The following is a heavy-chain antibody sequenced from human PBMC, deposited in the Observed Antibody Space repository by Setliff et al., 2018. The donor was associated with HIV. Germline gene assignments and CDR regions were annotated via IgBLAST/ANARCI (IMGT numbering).Heavy chain of an antibody. CDR2: FDPEKSEK. CDR3: ARDLGAFSSAWYVTIGDY. Sequence: ASVKVSCKVSGHTLTELSMHWVRQAPGKGLEWMGGFDPEKSEKIYAQKLQGRVTMTEDTSTDTAYMELRNLRSGDTAGYFCARDLGAFSSAWYVTIGDYWGTGTLVTVSS. CDR1: GHTLTELS. V-gene: IGHV1-24*01. J-gene: IGHJ4*02. D-gene: IGHD6-13*01.